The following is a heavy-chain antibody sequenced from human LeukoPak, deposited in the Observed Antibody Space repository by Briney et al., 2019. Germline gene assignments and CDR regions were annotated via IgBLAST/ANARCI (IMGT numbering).Heavy chain of an antibody. CDR1: GYSFTSYW. V-gene: IGHV5-51*01. D-gene: IGHD2-8*01. Sequence: GESLKISCKSSGYSFTSYWIGWVRQMPGKGLAWMGVINPGDSDTRYSPSFQGQVTISADKSISTAYLQWSSLKASDTAIYYCATYDTIGYIDYCGQGTLVTVSS. J-gene: IGHJ4*02. CDR3: ATYDTIGYIDY. CDR2: INPGDSDT.